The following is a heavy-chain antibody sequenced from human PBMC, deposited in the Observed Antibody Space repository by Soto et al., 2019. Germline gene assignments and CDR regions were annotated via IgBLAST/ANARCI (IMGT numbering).Heavy chain of an antibody. CDR3: ARGNHRWLQLWYFDL. CDR2: IIPIFGTV. V-gene: IGHV1-69*12. CDR1: GGTFSNYP. D-gene: IGHD5-12*01. J-gene: IGHJ2*01. Sequence: QVQLVQSGAEVKKPGSSVKVSCKASGGTFSNYPVSWVRQAPGQGLEWMGGIIPIFGTVNYAQKFQGRLTITADESPSTAYMELSSLRSETTAVYYCARGNHRWLQLWYFDLWGRGTLVTVSS.